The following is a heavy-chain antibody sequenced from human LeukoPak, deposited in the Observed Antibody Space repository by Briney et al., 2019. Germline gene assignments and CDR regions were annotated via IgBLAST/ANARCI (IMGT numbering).Heavy chain of an antibody. V-gene: IGHV3-23*01. D-gene: IGHD4-17*01. CDR1: GFTFSSYA. Sequence: GGSLRLSYAASGFTFSSYAMSWVRQAPGKGLEWVSGISGSGGSTYYADSVKGRFTISRDNSKNTLYLQMNSLRAEDTAVYYCAKDLGTYGDGDYYYYMDVWGKGTTVTVSS. J-gene: IGHJ6*03. CDR3: AKDLGTYGDGDYYYYMDV. CDR2: ISGSGGST.